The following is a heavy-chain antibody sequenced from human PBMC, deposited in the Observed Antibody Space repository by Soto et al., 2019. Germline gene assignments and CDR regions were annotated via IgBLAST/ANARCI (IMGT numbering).Heavy chain of an antibody. CDR2: ISYDGSNK. D-gene: IGHD1-26*01. Sequence: PGGSLRLSCASSGFTFSSYAMHCFRQAPGKGLEWVAVISYDGSNKYYADSVKGRFTISRDNSKNTLYLQMNSLRSDDTAVYYCARDELSGSYDYWGQGTLVTVSS. CDR3: ARDELSGSYDY. CDR1: GFTFSSYA. J-gene: IGHJ4*02. V-gene: IGHV3-30-3*01.